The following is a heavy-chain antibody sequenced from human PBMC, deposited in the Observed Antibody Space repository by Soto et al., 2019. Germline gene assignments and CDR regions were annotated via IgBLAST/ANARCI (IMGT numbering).Heavy chain of an antibody. CDR1: GFTFSSYV. D-gene: IGHD6-19*01. Sequence: GGSLILSCSASGFTFSSYVMHWVRQAPGSGLEWVAVVSNDGSNKDYADSVKGRFTISRDNSKNTLYLQMNSLRAEDTAVYYCAKVLLTYTSGWYHPHFDYWGQGTLVTVSS. CDR2: VSNDGSNK. CDR3: AKVLLTYTSGWYHPHFDY. V-gene: IGHV3-30*18. J-gene: IGHJ4*02.